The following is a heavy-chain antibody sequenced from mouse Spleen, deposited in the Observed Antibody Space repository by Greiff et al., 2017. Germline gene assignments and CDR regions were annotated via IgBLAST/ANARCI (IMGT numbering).Heavy chain of an antibody. Sequence: EVQLQQSGPELVKPGASVKIPCKASGYTFTDYNMDWVKQSHGKSLEWIGDINPNNGGTIYNQKFKGKATLTVDKSSSTAYMELRSLTSEDTAVYYCARRGITPILWWYFDVWGTGTTVTVSS. J-gene: IGHJ1*03. D-gene: IGHD1-3*01. CDR3: ARRGITPILWWYFDV. CDR1: GYTFTDYN. V-gene: IGHV1-18*01. CDR2: INPNNGGT.